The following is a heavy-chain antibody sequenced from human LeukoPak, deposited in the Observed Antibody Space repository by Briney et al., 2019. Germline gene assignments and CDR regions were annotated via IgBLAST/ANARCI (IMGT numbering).Heavy chain of an antibody. D-gene: IGHD5-18*01. Sequence: SETLSLTCAVYGGSFSGYYWSWIRQPPGKGLEWIGEINHSGSTNYNPPLKSRVTISVVTSKSQFSLKLSYVSAADTAVYYCARQGGYSYGYFDYYYYMDVWGKGTTDTVSS. CDR3: ARQGGYSYGYFDYYYYMDV. V-gene: IGHV4-34*01. CDR1: GGSFSGYY. CDR2: INHSGST. J-gene: IGHJ6*03.